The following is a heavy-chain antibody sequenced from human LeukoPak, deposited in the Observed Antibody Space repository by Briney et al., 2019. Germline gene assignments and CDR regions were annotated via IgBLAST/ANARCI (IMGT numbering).Heavy chain of an antibody. Sequence: GSLRLSCTASGFTFSSYWMHWVRQVPGKGLVWVSRINSDGSTTSSADSVKGRFTISRDNAKNTLYLQMNSLRGEDTAVYYCTRDMYGPRDYWGQGTLVTVSS. J-gene: IGHJ4*02. CDR1: GFTFSSYW. CDR3: TRDMYGPRDY. D-gene: IGHD2-8*01. CDR2: INSDGSTT. V-gene: IGHV3-74*01.